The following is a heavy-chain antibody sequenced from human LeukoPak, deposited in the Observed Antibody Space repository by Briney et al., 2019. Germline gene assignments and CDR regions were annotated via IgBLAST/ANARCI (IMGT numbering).Heavy chain of an antibody. Sequence: SETLSLTCAVYGGSFSGYYWSWIRQPPGKGLEWIGEINHSGSTNYNPSLKSRVTISVDTSKNQFSLKLSSVTAADTAVYYCARDSYYYDSSGVPFDYWGQGTLVTVSS. J-gene: IGHJ4*02. CDR2: INHSGST. CDR3: ARDSYYYDSSGVPFDY. D-gene: IGHD3-22*01. CDR1: GGSFSGYY. V-gene: IGHV4-34*01.